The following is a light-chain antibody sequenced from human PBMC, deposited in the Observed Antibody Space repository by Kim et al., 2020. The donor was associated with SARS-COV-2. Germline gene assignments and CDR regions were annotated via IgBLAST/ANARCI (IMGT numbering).Light chain of an antibody. CDR3: LQHKSYPLT. Sequence: DIQMTQSPSSLSASVGDRVTITCRASQDISNDLGWYQQKPGKAPKRLIYAASSLQSGVPSRFSGSGSGTEFTLTISSLQPEDFATYYCLQHKSYPLTFGRGTKVDIK. CDR1: QDISND. J-gene: IGKJ1*01. V-gene: IGKV1-17*01. CDR2: AAS.